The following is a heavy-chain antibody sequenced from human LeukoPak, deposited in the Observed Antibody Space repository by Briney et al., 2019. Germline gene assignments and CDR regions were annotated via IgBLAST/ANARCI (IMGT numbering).Heavy chain of an antibody. V-gene: IGHV3-53*01. CDR3: ARDNPTGVGVSMDV. CDR1: GFIVSNSY. J-gene: IGHJ6*03. CDR2: IYIGNTT. D-gene: IGHD1-1*01. Sequence: GGSLRLSCAASGFIVSNSYMTWVRQAPGKGLEWVSLIYIGNTTYYADSVKGRFTISRDNSKNTLYLQMNSLRAEDTALYYCARDNPTGVGVSMDVWGKGTMVTVSS.